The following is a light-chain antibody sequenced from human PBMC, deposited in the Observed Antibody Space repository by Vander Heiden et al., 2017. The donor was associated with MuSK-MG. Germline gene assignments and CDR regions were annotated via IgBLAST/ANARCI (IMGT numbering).Light chain of an antibody. Sequence: DFVMTQSPDSLAVSLGERATINCRSSQSVLYRSNNKNYLAWWQQKPGQPPKLLIYWASTRESGVPDRFSGSGSGTDFTLTISSLQAEDVAVYYCQQEDSTPRTFGQGTKVEIK. CDR2: WAS. CDR3: QQEDSTPRT. V-gene: IGKV4-1*01. CDR1: QSVLYRSNNKNY. J-gene: IGKJ2*01.